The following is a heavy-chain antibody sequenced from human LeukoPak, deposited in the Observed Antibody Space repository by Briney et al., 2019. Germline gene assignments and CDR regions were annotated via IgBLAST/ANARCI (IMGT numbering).Heavy chain of an antibody. CDR3: AKRHAPYYDFWSGYHLDY. V-gene: IGHV3-30*02. Sequence: PGGSLRLSCAASGFTFSSYGMHWVRQAPGKGLEWVAFIRYDGSNKYYADSVKGRLTISRDNSKNTLYLQMNSLRAEDTAVYYCAKRHAPYYDFWSGYHLDYWGQGTLVSVSS. CDR2: IRYDGSNK. J-gene: IGHJ4*02. CDR1: GFTFSSYG. D-gene: IGHD3-3*01.